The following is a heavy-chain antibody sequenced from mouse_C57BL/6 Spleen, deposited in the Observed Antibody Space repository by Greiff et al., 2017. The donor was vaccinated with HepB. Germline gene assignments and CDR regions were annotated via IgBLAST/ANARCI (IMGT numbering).Heavy chain of an antibody. CDR1: GFTFSDYG. CDR3: VEDGYLRPFAY. D-gene: IGHD2-3*01. V-gene: IGHV5-17*01. J-gene: IGHJ3*01. CDR2: ISSGSSTI. Sequence: EVKLVESGGGLVKPGGSLKLSCAASGFTFSDYGMHWVRQAPEKGLEWVAYISSGSSTIYYADTVKGRFTISRDNAQNTLFLQMTSLRSEDTAMYYCVEDGYLRPFAYWGQGTLVTVSA.